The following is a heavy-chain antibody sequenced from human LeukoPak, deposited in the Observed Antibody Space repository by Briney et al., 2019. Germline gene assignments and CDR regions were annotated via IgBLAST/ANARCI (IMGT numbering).Heavy chain of an antibody. J-gene: IGHJ4*02. D-gene: IGHD3-22*01. Sequence: SETLSLTCTVSGGSISSYYWSWIRQPPGKGLEWIGYIYYSGSTNYNPSLKSRVTISVDTSKNQFSLKLSSVTAADTAVYHCARTGRGYYYDSSGSNYFDYWGQGTLVTVSS. CDR1: GGSISSYY. V-gene: IGHV4-59*08. CDR3: ARTGRGYYYDSSGSNYFDY. CDR2: IYYSGST.